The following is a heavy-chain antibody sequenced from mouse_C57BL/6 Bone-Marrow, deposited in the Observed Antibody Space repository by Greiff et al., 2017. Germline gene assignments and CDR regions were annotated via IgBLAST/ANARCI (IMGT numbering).Heavy chain of an antibody. Sequence: VQLQQSGAELVRPGASVKLSCTASGFNIKDDYMHWVKQRPEQGLEWIGWIDPENGDTEYASKFQGKATITADTSSNTAYLQLSSLTSEDTAVYYCTTRVYYGSSCWYFDVWGTGTTVTVSS. CDR3: TTRVYYGSSCWYFDV. V-gene: IGHV14-4*01. CDR2: IDPENGDT. CDR1: GFNIKDDY. D-gene: IGHD1-1*01. J-gene: IGHJ1*03.